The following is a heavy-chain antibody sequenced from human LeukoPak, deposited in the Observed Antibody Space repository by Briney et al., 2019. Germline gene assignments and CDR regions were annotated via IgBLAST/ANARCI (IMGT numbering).Heavy chain of an antibody. V-gene: IGHV1-18*01. D-gene: IGHD1-26*01. Sequence: ASVKVSCKASGYTFTNFPIGWARRAPGQGLEWMGWISAYTGYTKYAPSLQGRVTMTTDTSTSTAYMHLRSLRSDDTAMYYCARVGGNYEGLIDYWGQGTLVTVSS. J-gene: IGHJ4*02. CDR3: ARVGGNYEGLIDY. CDR2: ISAYTGYT. CDR1: GYTFTNFP.